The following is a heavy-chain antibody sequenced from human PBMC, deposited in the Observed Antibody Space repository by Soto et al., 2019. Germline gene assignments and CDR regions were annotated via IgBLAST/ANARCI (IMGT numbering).Heavy chain of an antibody. Sequence: GGSLRLSCAASGFTFSSYAMSWVRQAPGKGLEWVSAISGSGGSTYYADSVKGRFTISRDNSKNTLYLQMNSLRAEDTAVYYCAKAGYSSGWNRHFDYWGQGTLVTVSS. J-gene: IGHJ4*02. CDR3: AKAGYSSGWNRHFDY. CDR1: GFTFSSYA. D-gene: IGHD6-19*01. V-gene: IGHV3-23*01. CDR2: ISGSGGST.